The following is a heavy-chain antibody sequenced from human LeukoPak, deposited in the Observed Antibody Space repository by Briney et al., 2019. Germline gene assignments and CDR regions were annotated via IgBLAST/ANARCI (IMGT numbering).Heavy chain of an antibody. CDR2: VNTDGNIM. CDR3: ARENYHTY. D-gene: IGHD1-7*01. V-gene: IGHV3-74*01. CDR1: GFTFSSYW. Sequence: GGSLRLSCAASGFTFSSYWMHWVRQAPGKGLVWVSRVNTDGNIMNYADSVKGRFTISRDNAKNTLYLQMNSLRAEDTAVYYCARENYHTYWGQGTLVTVSS. J-gene: IGHJ4*02.